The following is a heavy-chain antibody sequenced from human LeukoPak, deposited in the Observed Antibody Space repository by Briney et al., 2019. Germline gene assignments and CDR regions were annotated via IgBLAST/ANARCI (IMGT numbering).Heavy chain of an antibody. D-gene: IGHD5-12*01. CDR2: VYYSGST. CDR1: GGSVSNCY. V-gene: IGHV4-59*08. CDR3: ARRSSGYETYLGLWFDP. Sequence: SETLTLTCTVSGGSVSNCYWSWIRQPPGKGLEWIGYVYYSGSTNYNPSLKSRVTISVDTSKDQISLQLTSVTAADTAVYYCARRSSGYETYLGLWFDPWGQGTLVTVSS. J-gene: IGHJ5*02.